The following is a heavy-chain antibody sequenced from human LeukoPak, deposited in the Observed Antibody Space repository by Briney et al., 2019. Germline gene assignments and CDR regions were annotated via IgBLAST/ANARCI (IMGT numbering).Heavy chain of an antibody. J-gene: IGHJ4*02. CDR3: ARVAGGSSPYYFDY. V-gene: IGHV3-74*01. CDR1: GFTFSSYW. Sequence: GGSPRLSCAASGFTFSSYWMHWVRQAPGKGLVWVSRINSDGSSTSYADSAKGRFTISRDNAKNTLYLQMNSLRAEDTAVYYCARVAGGSSPYYFDYWGRGTLVTVSS. D-gene: IGHD6-13*01. CDR2: INSDGSST.